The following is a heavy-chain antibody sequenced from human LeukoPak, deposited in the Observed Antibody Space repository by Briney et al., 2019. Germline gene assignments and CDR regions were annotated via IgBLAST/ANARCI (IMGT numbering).Heavy chain of an antibody. J-gene: IGHJ4*02. V-gene: IGHV3-23*03. CDR1: RFTFSSYA. CDR2: IYSGGNT. CDR3: AKGGWFGEEDN. Sequence: GGSLRLSCAASRFTFSSYAMSWVRQAPGKGLEWVSVIYSGGNTYYADSVKGRFTISRDNSKNTLYLQMNRLRAEDTAVYYCAKGGWFGEEDNWGQGTLVTVSS. D-gene: IGHD3-10*01.